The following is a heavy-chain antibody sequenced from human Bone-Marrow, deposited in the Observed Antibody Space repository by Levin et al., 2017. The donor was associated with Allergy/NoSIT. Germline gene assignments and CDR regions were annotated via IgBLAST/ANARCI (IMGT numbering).Heavy chain of an antibody. Sequence: GASVKVSCKASGYTFTTYSMHWLRQAPGQRLEWMGWISAANGDTKYSQKFQGRVTITRDTSATTVSMELSSLRSEDTAVYYCARVYHYAMDVWGQGTTVTVSS. CDR3: ARVYHYAMDV. CDR1: GYTFTTYS. V-gene: IGHV1-3*01. J-gene: IGHJ6*02. CDR2: ISAANGDT.